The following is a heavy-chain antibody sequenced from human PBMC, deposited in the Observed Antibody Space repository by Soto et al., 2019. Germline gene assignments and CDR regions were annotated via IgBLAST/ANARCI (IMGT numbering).Heavy chain of an antibody. CDR2: ISAYNGNT. Sequence: QVQLVQSGAEVKKPGASVKVSCKASGYTFTSYGISWVRQAPGQGLEWMGWISAYNGNTNYAQKLQGRVTMTTDTSTSTAYMELRSLRSDDTAVYYCAITRRPTVTPSGDFDYWGQGTLVTVSS. V-gene: IGHV1-18*01. D-gene: IGHD4-17*01. CDR3: AITRRPTVTPSGDFDY. J-gene: IGHJ4*02. CDR1: GYTFTSYG.